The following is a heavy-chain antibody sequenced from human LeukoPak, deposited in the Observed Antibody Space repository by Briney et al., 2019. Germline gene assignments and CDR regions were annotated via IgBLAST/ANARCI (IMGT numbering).Heavy chain of an antibody. Sequence: PGGSLRLSCAASGFTFSTYGMSWVRQAPGKGLEWVSAISSSGGTTYYADSVKGRFTISRDNAKNSLYLQMNSLRAEDTAVYYCARARLLWFGELSEYFDYWGQGTLVTVSS. CDR1: GFTFSTYG. D-gene: IGHD3-10*01. CDR2: ISSSGGTT. V-gene: IGHV3-23*01. CDR3: ARARLLWFGELSEYFDY. J-gene: IGHJ4*02.